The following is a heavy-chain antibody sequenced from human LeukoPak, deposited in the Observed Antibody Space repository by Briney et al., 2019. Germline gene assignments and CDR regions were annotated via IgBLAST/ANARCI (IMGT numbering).Heavy chain of an antibody. D-gene: IGHD3-10*01. CDR2: MNPNSGNT. J-gene: IGHJ4*02. V-gene: IGHV1-8*01. Sequence: ASVKVSCKASGYTFTSYDINWVRQATGQGLEWMGWMNPNSGNTGHAQKFQGRVTMTRNTSISTAYMELSSLRSEDTAVYYCARDPALGSGSKYYFDYWGQGTLVTVSS. CDR3: ARDPALGSGSKYYFDY. CDR1: GYTFTSYD.